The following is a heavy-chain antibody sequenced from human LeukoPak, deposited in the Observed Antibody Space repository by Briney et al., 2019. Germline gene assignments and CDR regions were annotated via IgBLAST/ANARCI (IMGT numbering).Heavy chain of an antibody. V-gene: IGHV3-23*01. D-gene: IGHD3-3*01. J-gene: IGHJ6*03. CDR3: AKGETDFWSGPYYYYMDV. Sequence: GGSLRLSCAASGFTFSSYAMSWVRQAPGKGLEWVSAISGSGGSTCYADSVKGRFTISRDNSKNTLYLQMNSLRAEDTAVYYCAKGETDFWSGPYYYYMDVWGKGTTVTVSS. CDR1: GFTFSSYA. CDR2: ISGSGGST.